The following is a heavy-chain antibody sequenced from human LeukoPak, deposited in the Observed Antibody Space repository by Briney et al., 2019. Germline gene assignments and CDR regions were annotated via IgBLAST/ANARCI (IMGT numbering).Heavy chain of an antibody. D-gene: IGHD4-17*01. CDR1: GFTFSSYS. Sequence: PGGSLRLSCAASGFTFSSYSMNWVRQAPGKGLEWVAVISYDGSNKYYADSVKGRFTISRDNSKNTLYLQMNSLRAEDTAVYYCARDRADGDYIDYWGQGTLVTVSS. J-gene: IGHJ4*02. CDR3: ARDRADGDYIDY. CDR2: ISYDGSNK. V-gene: IGHV3-30*03.